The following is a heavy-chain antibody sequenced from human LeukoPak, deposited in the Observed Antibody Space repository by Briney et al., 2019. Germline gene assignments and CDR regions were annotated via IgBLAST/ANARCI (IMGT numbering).Heavy chain of an antibody. CDR3: ARDQYYYDSSGYYPGGY. V-gene: IGHV1-46*01. CDR2: LNPSGGST. D-gene: IGHD3-22*01. Sequence: ASVKVSCKASGYTFTSYYMHWVRQAPGQGLEWMEILNPSGGSTSYAQKFQGRVTMTRDTSTSTVYMELSSLGSEDTAVYYCARDQYYYDSSGYYPGGYWGQGTLVTVSS. CDR1: GYTFTSYY. J-gene: IGHJ4*02.